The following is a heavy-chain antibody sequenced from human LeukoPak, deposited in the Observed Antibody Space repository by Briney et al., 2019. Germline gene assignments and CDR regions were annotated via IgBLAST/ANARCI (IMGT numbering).Heavy chain of an antibody. V-gene: IGHV1-2*02. CDR3: ARGTISSSWYGSRFDY. Sequence: ASVKVSCKASGYTFTDYYMHWVRQAPGQGLEWMGWINPNSGGTNYAQKFQGRVTMTRDTSISTAYMELSRLRSDDTAVYYCARGTISSSWYGSRFDYWGQGTLVTVSS. CDR1: GYTFTDYY. CDR2: INPNSGGT. D-gene: IGHD6-13*01. J-gene: IGHJ4*02.